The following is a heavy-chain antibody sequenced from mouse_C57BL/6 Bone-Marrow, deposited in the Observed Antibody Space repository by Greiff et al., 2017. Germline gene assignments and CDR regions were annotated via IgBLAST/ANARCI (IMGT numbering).Heavy chain of an antibody. CDR1: GYSITSDY. CDR3: ARYYHGSSYWYFDV. CDR2: ISYSGST. Sequence: VQLQQSGPGLAKPSQTLSPTCSVTGYSITSDYWNWIRKFPGNKLEYMGYISYSGSTYYNPSLKSRISITRDTSKNQYYLQLNSVTTEDTATYYCARYYHGSSYWYFDVWGTGTTVTVSS. D-gene: IGHD1-1*01. V-gene: IGHV3-8*01. J-gene: IGHJ1*03.